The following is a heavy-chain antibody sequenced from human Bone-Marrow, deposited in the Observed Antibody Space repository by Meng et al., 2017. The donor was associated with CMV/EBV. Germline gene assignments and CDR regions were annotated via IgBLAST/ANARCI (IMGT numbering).Heavy chain of an antibody. V-gene: IGHV1-8*01. D-gene: IGHD3-3*01. J-gene: IGHJ6*02. Sequence: ASVKVSCKASGYTFTSYDIMWVRQATGQGLEWMGWMNPNSGNTGYAQKFQGRVTMTSNTSISTAYMELSSLRSEDTAVHYCARARRFLEWLPPYYYYGMDVWGQGTTVTVSS. CDR3: ARARRFLEWLPPYYYYGMDV. CDR1: GYTFTSYD. CDR2: MNPNSGNT.